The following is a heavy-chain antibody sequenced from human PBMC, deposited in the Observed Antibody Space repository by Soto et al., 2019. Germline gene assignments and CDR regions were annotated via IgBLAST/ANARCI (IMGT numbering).Heavy chain of an antibody. V-gene: IGHV4-59*01. Sequence: SETLSLTCTVSGGSLNAYFWTWIRQPPGKGLEWIGYIYYSGCTNYNPSLKSRVSISLHKSKNQFSLKLSSVTAADTAVYYCARGVDRQWADYWGQGTLVTVSS. D-gene: IGHD6-19*01. CDR3: ARGVDRQWADY. CDR2: IYYSGCT. J-gene: IGHJ4*02. CDR1: GGSLNAYF.